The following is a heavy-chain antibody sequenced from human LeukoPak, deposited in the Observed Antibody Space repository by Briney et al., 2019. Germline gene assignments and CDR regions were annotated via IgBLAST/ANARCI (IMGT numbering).Heavy chain of an antibody. CDR2: INHSGST. D-gene: IGHD3-10*01. CDR1: GGSFSGYY. CDR3: ARDIPGELWFGELLFIPNWFDP. Sequence: PSETLSLTCAVYGGSFSGYYWSWIRQPPGKGLEWIGEINHSGSTNYNPSLKSRVTISVDTSKNQFSLKLSSVTAADTAVYYCARDIPGELWFGELLFIPNWFDPWGQGTLVTVSS. J-gene: IGHJ5*02. V-gene: IGHV4-34*01.